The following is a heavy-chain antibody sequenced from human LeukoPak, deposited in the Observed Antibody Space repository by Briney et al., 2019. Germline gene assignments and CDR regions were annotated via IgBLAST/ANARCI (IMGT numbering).Heavy chain of an antibody. V-gene: IGHV3-15*01. CDR3: TTKPLGYCSSSSCYSYFDY. Sequence: PGGSLRLSCAASGFTFSNAWMSWVRQALGKGLEWVGRIKSKTDGGTTDYAAPVKGRFTISRDDSKNTLYLQMNSLKTEDTAVYYCTTKPLGYCSSSSCYSYFDYWGQGTLVTVSS. CDR2: IKSKTDGGTT. J-gene: IGHJ4*02. CDR1: GFTFSNAW. D-gene: IGHD2-2*01.